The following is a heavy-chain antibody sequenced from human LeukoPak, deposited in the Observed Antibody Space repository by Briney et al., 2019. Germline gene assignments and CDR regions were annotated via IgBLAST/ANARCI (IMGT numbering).Heavy chain of an antibody. V-gene: IGHV4-39*07. D-gene: IGHD2-21*01. CDR3: ARDRIGLDP. CDR1: GGSISSSSYY. Sequence: SETLSLTCTVSGGSISSSSYYWGWIRQPPGKGLEWIGSIYYSGSTNYNPSLKSRVTISVDTSKNQFSLKLSSVTAADTAVYYCARDRIGLDPWGQGTLVTVSS. J-gene: IGHJ5*02. CDR2: IYYSGST.